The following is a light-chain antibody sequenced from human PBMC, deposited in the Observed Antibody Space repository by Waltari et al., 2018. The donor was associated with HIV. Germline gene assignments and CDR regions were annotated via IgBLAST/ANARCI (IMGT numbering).Light chain of an antibody. CDR1: KSNFGTNF. CDR3: ASWDDNLRHWV. Sequence: QPKMTQAPSASKTPGQRITMSCSGNKSNFGTNFLYWYQQIPGAAPRLVMARNDRRPAGVPDRFSGTKSGTSAFLAITDLRLDDEATYVCASWDDNLRHWVFGGGTKLTVL. J-gene: IGLJ3*02. CDR2: RND. V-gene: IGLV1-47*01.